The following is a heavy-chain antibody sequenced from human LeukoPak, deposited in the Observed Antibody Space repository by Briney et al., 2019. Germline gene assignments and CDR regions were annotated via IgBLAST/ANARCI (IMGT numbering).Heavy chain of an antibody. J-gene: IGHJ4*02. CDR2: MNPNSGNT. CDR3: ARGVAGNFDY. D-gene: IGHD6-19*01. V-gene: IGHV1-8*03. Sequence: ASVKVSCKASGYTFTGYYMHWVRQAPGQGLEWMGWMNPNSGNTGYAQKFQGRVTITRNTSISTAYMELSSLRSEDTAVYYCARGVAGNFDYWGQGTLVTVSS. CDR1: GYTFTGYY.